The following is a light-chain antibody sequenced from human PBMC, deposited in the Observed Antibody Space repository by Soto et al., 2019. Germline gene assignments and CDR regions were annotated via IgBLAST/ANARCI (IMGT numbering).Light chain of an antibody. Sequence: IVLTQSPGTLSLSPGARPTLPCRASQSVSSSYLAWYQQQPGQAPRLLIYGASNRATGIPDRFSGSGSGTDFTLTINRLEPEDFAVYYCQQYGSSITFGQGTRLEIK. CDR2: GAS. J-gene: IGKJ5*01. CDR1: QSVSSSY. V-gene: IGKV3-20*01. CDR3: QQYGSSIT.